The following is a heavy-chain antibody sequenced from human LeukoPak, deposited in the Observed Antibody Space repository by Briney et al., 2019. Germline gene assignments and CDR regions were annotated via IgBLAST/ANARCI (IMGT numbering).Heavy chain of an antibody. Sequence: SETLSLTCTVSGGSISSYYWNWIRQPAGKGLEWIGRIYTSGSTNYNPSLKSRVTISVDTSKNQFSLKLSSVTAADTAVYYCARDGPFVVPAVSWGQGTLVTVSS. D-gene: IGHD2-2*01. J-gene: IGHJ5*02. V-gene: IGHV4-4*07. CDR2: IYTSGST. CDR1: GGSISSYY. CDR3: ARDGPFVVPAVS.